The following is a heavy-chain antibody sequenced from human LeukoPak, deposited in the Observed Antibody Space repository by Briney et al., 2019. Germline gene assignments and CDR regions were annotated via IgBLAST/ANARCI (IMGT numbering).Heavy chain of an antibody. J-gene: IGHJ4*02. CDR2: ISYAGSDK. Sequence: GGSLRLSCAASGFTFSGYGMHWVREAPGKGLEWVAVISYAGSDKYYADSVKGRFTISRDNSKNTLYLQMNSLRAEDTAVYYCAREPFWSGYYSNLHFDYWGQGTLVTVSS. D-gene: IGHD3-3*01. V-gene: IGHV3-30*03. CDR1: GFTFSGYG. CDR3: AREPFWSGYYSNLHFDY.